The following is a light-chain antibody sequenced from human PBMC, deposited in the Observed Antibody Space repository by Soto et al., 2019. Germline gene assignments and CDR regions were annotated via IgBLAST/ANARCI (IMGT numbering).Light chain of an antibody. CDR2: GAS. CDR3: QQYNNWRPWT. Sequence: EIVLTQSPSTLSSSAGDTSTLSFSASQSVRGDVGWYQQKPGQAPRLLIYGASTRATGIPARFSGSGSGTEFTLTISSLQSEDFAVYYCQQYNNWRPWTFGQGTKVDNK. J-gene: IGKJ1*01. V-gene: IGKV3-15*01. CDR1: QSVRGD.